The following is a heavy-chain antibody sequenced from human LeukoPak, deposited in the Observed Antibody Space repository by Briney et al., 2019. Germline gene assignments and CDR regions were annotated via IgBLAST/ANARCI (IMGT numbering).Heavy chain of an antibody. Sequence: GSLRLSCAASGFNFSGFYLNWVRQAPGKGLGWVSTLSGSTIYIYYADSVKGRFTISRDNAKNSLSLQMNSLRAEDTAVYYCARVRCSRGTCYLDYWGQGTLVTVSS. CDR1: GFNFSGFY. V-gene: IGHV3-21*06. D-gene: IGHD2-15*01. CDR2: LSGSTIYI. J-gene: IGHJ4*02. CDR3: ARVRCSRGTCYLDY.